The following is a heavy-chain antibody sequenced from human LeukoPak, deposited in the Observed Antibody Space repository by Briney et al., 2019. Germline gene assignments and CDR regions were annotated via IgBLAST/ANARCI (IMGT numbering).Heavy chain of an antibody. CDR3: AKDLEQWLVGGPDY. Sequence: GGSLRLSCAASGFTFSSYAMSLVRQAPGKGLEWVSAISGSGGSTYYADSVKGRFTISRDNSKNTLYLQMNSLRAEDTAVYYCAKDLEQWLVGGPDYWGQGTLVTVSS. V-gene: IGHV3-23*01. CDR1: GFTFSSYA. J-gene: IGHJ4*02. CDR2: ISGSGGST. D-gene: IGHD6-19*01.